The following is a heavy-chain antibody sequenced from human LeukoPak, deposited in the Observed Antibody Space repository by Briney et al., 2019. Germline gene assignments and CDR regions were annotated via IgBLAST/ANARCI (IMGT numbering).Heavy chain of an antibody. D-gene: IGHD3-10*01. CDR1: GFTFSSYS. CDR2: ISSSSSYI. J-gene: IGHJ4*02. Sequence: PGGTLRLSCAASGFTFSSYSMNWVRQAPGKGLEWVSSISSSSSYIYYADSVKGRFTISRDNAKNSLYLQMNSLRAEDTAVYYCARGIMVHQGGDYWGQGTLVTVSS. V-gene: IGHV3-21*01. CDR3: ARGIMVHQGGDY.